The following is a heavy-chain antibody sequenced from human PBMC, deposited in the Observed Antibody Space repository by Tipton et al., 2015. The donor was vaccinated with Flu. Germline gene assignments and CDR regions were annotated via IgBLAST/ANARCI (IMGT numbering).Heavy chain of an antibody. Sequence: TLSLTCTVSGDSINSCSYFWSWIRQPPGKGLEWIASIHHGGSAYYNPSLKSRVTVSADTSKNQFSLKLTSVTAAVTAVYYCARQMYYFASGTSDAFDIWGQRTLVTVSS. J-gene: IGHJ3*02. CDR3: ARQMYYFASGTSDAFDI. V-gene: IGHV4-39*01. CDR1: GDSINSCSYF. CDR2: IHHGGSA. D-gene: IGHD3-10*01.